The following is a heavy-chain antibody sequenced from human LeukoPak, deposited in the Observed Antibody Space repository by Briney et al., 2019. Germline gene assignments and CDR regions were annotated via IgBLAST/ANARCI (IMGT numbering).Heavy chain of an antibody. CDR3: ARDFPIVEVTGGDY. Sequence: GASVKVSCKASGYTFTGYYMHWVRQAPGQGLEWMGRINPNSGGTNYAQKFQGRVTMTRDTSISTAYMELSRLRSDDTAVYYCARDFPIVEVTGGDYWGQGTLVTVSS. CDR2: INPNSGGT. CDR1: GYTFTGYY. D-gene: IGHD2-21*02. V-gene: IGHV1-2*06. J-gene: IGHJ4*02.